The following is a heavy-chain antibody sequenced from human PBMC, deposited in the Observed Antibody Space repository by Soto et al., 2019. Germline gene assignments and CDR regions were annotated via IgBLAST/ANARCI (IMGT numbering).Heavy chain of an antibody. CDR3: AREGVPPYYISDMAV. Sequence: VASVKVSCKASGYTFTRSGISWVRQAPGQGLEWMGWISTYNGDTNYAQTFQGRVTMTTDTSTSTAHMEVRSLRSDDTAVYYCAREGVPPYYISDMAVWPHGTPFTFSS. V-gene: IGHV1-18*01. CDR1: GYTFTRSG. D-gene: IGHD3-10*01. CDR2: ISTYNGDT. J-gene: IGHJ6*02.